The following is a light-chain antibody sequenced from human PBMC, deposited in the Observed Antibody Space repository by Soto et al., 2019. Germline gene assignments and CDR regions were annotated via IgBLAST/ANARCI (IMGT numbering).Light chain of an antibody. CDR1: QSISSW. CDR3: QQYYSDPYT. CDR2: KTS. V-gene: IGKV1-5*03. Sequence: DIQMTQSPSTLSTSVGDRVTITCRASQSISSWLAWYQQKPGKAPKLLLYKTSSLESEVPSRFSRRGSGTEFALTISGLQSEDFAKVYCQQYYSDPYTFGQGTKLEIK. J-gene: IGKJ2*01.